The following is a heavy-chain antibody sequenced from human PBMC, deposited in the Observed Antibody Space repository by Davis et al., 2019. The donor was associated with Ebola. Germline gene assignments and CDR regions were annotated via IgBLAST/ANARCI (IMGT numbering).Heavy chain of an antibody. D-gene: IGHD4-11*01. V-gene: IGHV4-39*02. CDR1: GGSISSSSYY. J-gene: IGHJ6*02. CDR3: ARDLPDYSNYYYGMDV. Sequence: PGGSLRLSCTVSGGSISSSSYYWGWIRQPPGKGLEWIGSIYYSGSTYYNPSLKSRVTISVDTSKNQFSLKLSSVTAADTAVYYCARDLPDYSNYYYGMDVWGQGTTVTVSS. CDR2: IYYSGST.